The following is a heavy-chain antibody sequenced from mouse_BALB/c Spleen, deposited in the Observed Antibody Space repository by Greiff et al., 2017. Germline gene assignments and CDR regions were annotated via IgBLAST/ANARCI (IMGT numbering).Heavy chain of an antibody. D-gene: IGHD2-3*01. CDR2: IRNKANGYTT. CDR3: ASHDGYYFMDY. CDR1: GFTFTDYY. Sequence: EVQVVESGGGLVQPRGSLRLSCATSGFTFTDYYMSWVRQPPGKALEWLGFIRNKANGYTTEYSASVKGRFTISRDNSQSILYLQMNTLRAEDSATYYCASHDGYYFMDYWGQGTSVTVSS. J-gene: IGHJ4*01. V-gene: IGHV7-3*02.